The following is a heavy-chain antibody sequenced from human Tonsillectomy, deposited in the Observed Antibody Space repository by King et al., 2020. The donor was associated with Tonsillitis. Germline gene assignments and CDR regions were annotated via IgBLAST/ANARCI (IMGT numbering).Heavy chain of an antibody. D-gene: IGHD4/OR15-4a*01. J-gene: IGHJ6*02. V-gene: IGHV3-30*03. CDR1: GFTFRSYG. CDR2: ISYDGSYK. Sequence: VQLVESGGGVVQPGRSLRLSCAASGFTFRSYGMHWVRQAPGKGLEWVAVISYDGSYKYYADSVKGRFTISRDNSKNTLYLQMNSLRAEDTAVYYCATDSPYGAYYYGMDVWGQGTTVTVSS. CDR3: ATDSPYGAYYYGMDV.